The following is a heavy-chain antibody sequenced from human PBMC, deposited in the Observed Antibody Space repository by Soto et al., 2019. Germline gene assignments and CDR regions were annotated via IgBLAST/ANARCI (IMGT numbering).Heavy chain of an antibody. D-gene: IGHD5-12*01. J-gene: IGHJ4*02. V-gene: IGHV5-51*01. CDR1: GYSFVSYW. CDR3: ERTDGYEIEY. Sequence: PGESLKISCKGSGYSFVSYWIGLVRQMPGKGLEWMGIIYPGDSDTRYSPSFQGQVTISADKSITTVYLQWSSLKASDTDMYYCERTDGYEIEYWGQGTLVTVSS. CDR2: IYPGDSDT.